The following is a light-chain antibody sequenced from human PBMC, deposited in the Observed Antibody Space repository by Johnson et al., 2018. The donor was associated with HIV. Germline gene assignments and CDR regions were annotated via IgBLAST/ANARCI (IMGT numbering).Light chain of an antibody. V-gene: IGLV1-51*01. CDR1: SSNIGNNY. CDR3: GTWDSSLSRGG. CDR2: DNN. J-gene: IGLJ1*01. Sequence: QSVLTQPPSVSAAPGQKVTISCSGSSSNIGNNYVSWYQQLPGTAPKLLIYDNNKRPSGIPDRFSGSKSGTSATLGITGLQTGDEADYYCGTWDSSLSRGGFGTGTTVTVL.